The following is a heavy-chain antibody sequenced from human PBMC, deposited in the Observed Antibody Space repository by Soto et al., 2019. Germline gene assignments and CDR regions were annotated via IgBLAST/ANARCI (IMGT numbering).Heavy chain of an antibody. CDR2: IYYSGST. D-gene: IGHD2-15*01. V-gene: IGHV4-59*01. Sequence: PSETLSLTCTVSGGSISSYYWSWIRQPPGKGLEWIGYIYYSGSTNYNPSLKSRVTISVDTSKNQFSLKLSSVTAADTAVYYCARDILRFWCSGGSCYEGFDYWGQGTLVTVSS. CDR1: GGSISSYY. CDR3: ARDILRFWCSGGSCYEGFDY. J-gene: IGHJ4*02.